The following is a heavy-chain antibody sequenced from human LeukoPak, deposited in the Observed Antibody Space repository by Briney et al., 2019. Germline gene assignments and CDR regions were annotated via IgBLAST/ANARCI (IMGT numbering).Heavy chain of an antibody. CDR2: INAGNGST. CDR1: GYTFTSYA. V-gene: IGHV1-3*01. D-gene: IGHD2-2*02. Sequence: ASVKVSCKASGYTFTSYAMHWVRQAPGQRLEWMGWINAGNGSTKYSQKFQGRVTITRDTSASTAYMELSSLRSEDTAVYYCARDQIVVVPAAIGYYYYHGMDVWGQGTTVTVSS. J-gene: IGHJ6*02. CDR3: ARDQIVVVPAAIGYYYYHGMDV.